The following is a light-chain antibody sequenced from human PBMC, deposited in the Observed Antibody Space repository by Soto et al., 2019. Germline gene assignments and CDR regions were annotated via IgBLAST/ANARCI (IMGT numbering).Light chain of an antibody. CDR2: DVN. V-gene: IGLV2-14*03. Sequence: QSALTQPASVSGSPGQSITISCTGTSGDVGAYDYVSWYQHHPGEAPRLMIFDVNDRPSGVSNRFSGSKSGTTASLTISGLRAEDEADYYCSSYTSSSTVVFGGGTKVTVL. CDR1: SGDVGAYDY. J-gene: IGLJ2*01. CDR3: SSYTSSSTVV.